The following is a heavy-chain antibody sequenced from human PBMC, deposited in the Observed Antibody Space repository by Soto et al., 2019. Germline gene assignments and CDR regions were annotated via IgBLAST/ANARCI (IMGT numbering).Heavy chain of an antibody. J-gene: IGHJ4*02. D-gene: IGHD2-15*01. V-gene: IGHV3-23*01. CDR2: ISGSGGST. CDR3: ARTVVFEC. Sequence: EVQLLQSGGGLVQPGGSLRLSCAASGFTFSTYAMSWVRQAPGKGLEWVSSISGSGGSTYYADSVKGRFTNSRDNSNNTLYLQMGSLRAEDTAVYYCARTVVFECWGQGTLVTVSS. CDR1: GFTFSTYA.